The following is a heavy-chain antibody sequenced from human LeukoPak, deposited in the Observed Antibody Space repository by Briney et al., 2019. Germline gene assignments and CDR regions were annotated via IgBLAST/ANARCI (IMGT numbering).Heavy chain of an antibody. CDR2: IHYSGST. V-gene: IGHV4-59*08. J-gene: IGHJ4*02. D-gene: IGHD3-22*01. Sequence: PSETLSLTYTVSGGSISSYFWSWIRQTPGKGLEWIGDIHYSGSTNYNPSLKSRVTISVDTSKNQFSLKLTSVTAADTAVYYCARQGVSSYQYYFDYWGQGTLVTVSS. CDR1: GGSISSYF. CDR3: ARQGVSSYQYYFDY.